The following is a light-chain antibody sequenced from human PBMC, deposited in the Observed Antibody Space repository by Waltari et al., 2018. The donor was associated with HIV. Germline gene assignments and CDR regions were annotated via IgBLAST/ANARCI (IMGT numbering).Light chain of an antibody. CDR1: QSSFSN. CDR3: QQYNEWLALT. Sequence: ILLTQPPATASVSPGERATLSCTASQSSFSNLAWYQHRPGQAPRLLIYDASTRGAGVPDRFSGTASGTEFTLTISNLQSEDVGLYYCQQYNEWLALTFGGGTRVEV. CDR2: DAS. J-gene: IGKJ4*01. V-gene: IGKV3-15*01.